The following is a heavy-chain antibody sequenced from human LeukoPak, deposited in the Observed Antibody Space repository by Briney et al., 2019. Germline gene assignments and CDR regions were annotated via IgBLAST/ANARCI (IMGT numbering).Heavy chain of an antibody. Sequence: GGSLRLSCAASGFTFSSYGMHWVRQAPGKGLEWVAVISYVGSNKYYADSVKGRFTISRDNSKNTLYLQMNSLRAEDTAVYYCAKGLTKTSSALEWGQGTLVTVSS. V-gene: IGHV3-30*18. CDR2: ISYVGSNK. CDR1: GFTFSSYG. J-gene: IGHJ4*02. D-gene: IGHD6-19*01. CDR3: AKGLTKTSSALE.